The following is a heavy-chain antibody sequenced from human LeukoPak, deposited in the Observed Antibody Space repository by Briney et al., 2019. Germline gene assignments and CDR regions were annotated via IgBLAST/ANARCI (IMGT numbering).Heavy chain of an antibody. D-gene: IGHD3-10*01. CDR2: ISAYNGNT. V-gene: IGHV1-18*01. CDR3: ARDRSYGSGGYYFDY. CDR1: GGTFSSYA. J-gene: IGHJ4*02. Sequence: ASVKVSCKASGGTFSSYAISWVRQAPGQGLEWMGWISAYNGNTNYAQKLQGRVTMTTDTSTSTAYMELRSLRSDDTAVYYCARDRSYGSGGYYFDYWGQGTLVTVSS.